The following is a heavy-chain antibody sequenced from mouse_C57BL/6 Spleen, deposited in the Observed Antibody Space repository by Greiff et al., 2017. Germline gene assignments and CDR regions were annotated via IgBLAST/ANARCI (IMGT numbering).Heavy chain of an antibody. D-gene: IGHD3-2*02. Sequence: VQLQQSGAELVKPGASVTMSCKASGYTFPSYWITWVKQRPGQGLEWIGDIYPGSGSTNYNEKFKSKATLTVDTSSSTAYMQLSSLTSEDSAVYYCARYSSGSYYFDYWGQGTTLTVSS. J-gene: IGHJ2*01. V-gene: IGHV1-55*01. CDR3: ARYSSGSYYFDY. CDR1: GYTFPSYW. CDR2: IYPGSGST.